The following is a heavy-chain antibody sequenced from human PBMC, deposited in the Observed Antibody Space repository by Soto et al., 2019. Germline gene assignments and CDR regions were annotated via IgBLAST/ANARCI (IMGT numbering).Heavy chain of an antibody. D-gene: IGHD3-16*01. CDR1: GGSISSYS. CDR2: VDTTGGT. V-gene: IGHV4-4*07. Sequence: QVQLQESGPGLVEPSETLSLTCTVSGGSISSYSWNWIRQPAGKGLEWIGRVDTTGGTNYIPSLKSRVTMPVDTSKNQFSLNLRFVTAADTAVYFCAKDDSGAADIWGQGTMVTVS. CDR3: AKDDSGAADI. J-gene: IGHJ3*02.